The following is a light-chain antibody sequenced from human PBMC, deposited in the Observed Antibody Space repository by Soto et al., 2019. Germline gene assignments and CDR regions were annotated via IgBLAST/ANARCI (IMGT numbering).Light chain of an antibody. Sequence: QSALTQPASVSGSPGQSITISCTGTSSDVGSYNLVSWYQQHPGKAPKLMIYEGNKRRSGVSNRFSGSKSANTASLTISRRQTEGEADYYCCSYAGTNTFVFGTGTKLTVL. V-gene: IGLV2-23*01. CDR2: EGN. CDR1: SSDVGSYNL. CDR3: CSYAGTNTFV. J-gene: IGLJ1*01.